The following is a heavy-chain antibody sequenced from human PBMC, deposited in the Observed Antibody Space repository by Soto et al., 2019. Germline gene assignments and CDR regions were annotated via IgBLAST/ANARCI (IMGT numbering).Heavy chain of an antibody. CDR2: IYYSGST. J-gene: IGHJ5*02. CDR3: ARDGGGGEYDVLKWLDP. V-gene: IGHV4-59*01. D-gene: IGHD3-16*01. Sequence: SETLSLTCTVSGGSISSYYWSWIRQPPGKGLEWIGYIYYSGSTNYNPSLKSRVTISVDTSKNQFSLKLSSVTAADTAVYYCARDGGGGEYDVLKWLDPWGQGTLVTGSS. CDR1: GGSISSYY.